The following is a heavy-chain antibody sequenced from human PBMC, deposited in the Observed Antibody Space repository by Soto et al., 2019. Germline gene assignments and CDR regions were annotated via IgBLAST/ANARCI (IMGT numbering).Heavy chain of an antibody. CDR3: XXXXXXFLRSDGFEV. V-gene: IGHV3-21*01. CDR2: ISSXXGWI. Sequence: EVQLEESGGGLVQPGGSLRLSCAASGFTFSSYSMNWVRLAPGKGLEWVSCISSXXGWIYYADSMRGRFTISRDNXXXXXXXXXXXXXXXXXXXXXXXXXXXXFLRSDGFEVWGQGTMVTVSS. J-gene: IGHJ3*01. CDR1: GFTFSSYS. D-gene: IGHD4-17*01.